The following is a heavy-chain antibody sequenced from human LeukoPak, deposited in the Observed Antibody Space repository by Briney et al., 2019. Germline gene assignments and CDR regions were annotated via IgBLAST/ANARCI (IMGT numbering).Heavy chain of an antibody. CDR1: GFTFSSYA. D-gene: IGHD5-18*01. CDR2: ISGSGGST. Sequence: QAGGSLRLSCAASGFTFSSYAMSWVRQAPGKGLEWVSAISGSGGSTYYADSVKGRFTISRDNSKNTLYLQMNSLRAEDTAVYYCAKDEFDVDTAMALWGKGTTVTVSS. V-gene: IGHV3-23*01. CDR3: AKDEFDVDTAMAL. J-gene: IGHJ6*04.